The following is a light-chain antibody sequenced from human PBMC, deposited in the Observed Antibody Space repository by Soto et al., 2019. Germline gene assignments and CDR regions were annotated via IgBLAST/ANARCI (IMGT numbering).Light chain of an antibody. CDR3: QQSYSATWT. CDR2: AAS. V-gene: IGKV1-39*01. Sequence: DIQMTQSPSSLSASVGDRVTITCRASQGISTYLNWYLQKPGKAPKLLIYAASSLQSGVPSRFSGSGSETDFTLTISSLQPEDFATYSCQQSYSATWTFGQGTKVE. CDR1: QGISTY. J-gene: IGKJ1*01.